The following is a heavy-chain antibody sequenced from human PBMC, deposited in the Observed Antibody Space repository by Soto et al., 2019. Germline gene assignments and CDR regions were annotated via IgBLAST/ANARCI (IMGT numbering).Heavy chain of an antibody. CDR2: IYYSGST. J-gene: IGHJ5*02. D-gene: IGHD1-7*01. V-gene: IGHV4-31*03. Sequence: QVQLQESGPGLVKPSQTLSLTCTVSGGSISSGGYYWSWIRQHPGKGLEWIGYIYYSGSTYYNPSLKSRVNISVYTSKNQFSLKLSSVTAADTAVYYCARGKGNWNYVNSVNWFDPWGQGTLVTVSS. CDR3: ARGKGNWNYVNSVNWFDP. CDR1: GGSISSGGYY.